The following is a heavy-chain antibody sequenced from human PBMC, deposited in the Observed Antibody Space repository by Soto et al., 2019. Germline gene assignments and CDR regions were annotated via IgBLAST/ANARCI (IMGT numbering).Heavy chain of an antibody. V-gene: IGHV3-33*06. J-gene: IGHJ6*02. CDR1: GFTFSSYG. CDR2: IWYDGSNK. Sequence: GSLRLSCAASGFTFSSYGMHWVRQAPGKGLEWVAVIWYDGSNKYYADSVKGRFTISRDNSKNTLYLQMNSLRAEDTALYYCAKDLHWYGMDVWGQGTTVTVSS. CDR3: AKDLHWYGMDV. D-gene: IGHD1-20*01.